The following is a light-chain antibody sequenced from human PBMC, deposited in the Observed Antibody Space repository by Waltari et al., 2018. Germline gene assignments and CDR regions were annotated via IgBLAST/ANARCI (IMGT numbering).Light chain of an antibody. CDR3: CSYAGGSAFVV. CDR2: EGS. CDR1: SRDVGSSNL. Sequence: QSALTQPASLSGSPGQSITISCTGTSRDVGSSNLVSWYQQHPGKAPKLIIYEGSKRPSGFSNRFPGSKSGNTASLTISGLQAEDEADYHCCSYAGGSAFVVFGGGTKLTVL. J-gene: IGLJ2*01. V-gene: IGLV2-23*03.